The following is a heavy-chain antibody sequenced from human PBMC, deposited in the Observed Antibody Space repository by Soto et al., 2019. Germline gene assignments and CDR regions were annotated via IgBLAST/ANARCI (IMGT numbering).Heavy chain of an antibody. CDR1: GYTFSNYD. CDR3: AKVSRRGASIDYDY. J-gene: IGHJ4*02. D-gene: IGHD3-22*01. CDR2: MNPNTGDT. V-gene: IGHV1-8*01. Sequence: QVQLVQSGAEVKEPGASVKVSCRASGYTFSNYDMNWVRQATGQGPEWIGWMNPNTGDTGYAQKFQGRVTMTRDISTNTAYMELSSLRYEDTAVYYCAKVSRRGASIDYDYWGQGTMVTVSS.